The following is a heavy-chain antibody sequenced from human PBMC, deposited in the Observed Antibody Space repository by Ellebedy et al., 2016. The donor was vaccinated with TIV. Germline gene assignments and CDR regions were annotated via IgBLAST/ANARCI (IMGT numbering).Heavy chain of an antibody. J-gene: IGHJ6*02. CDR2: IIPILSIT. CDR1: GGTFSSYA. Sequence: SVKVSCKASGGTFSSYAFTWVRQAPGQGLEWMGRIIPILSITNYAQKFQGRVTITADRSTSTAYMELSGLTSDDTAVYYCARAETDKIPVHHYYGMDVWGQGTTVTVSS. D-gene: IGHD2-2*01. CDR3: ARAETDKIPVHHYYGMDV. V-gene: IGHV1-69*04.